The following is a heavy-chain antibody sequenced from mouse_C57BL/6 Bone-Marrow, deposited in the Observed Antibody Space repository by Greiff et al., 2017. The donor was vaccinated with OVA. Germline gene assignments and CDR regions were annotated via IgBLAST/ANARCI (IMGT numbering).Heavy chain of an antibody. D-gene: IGHD1-1*01. CDR2: IYPGSGNT. CDR3: ARGYYGSSFYAMDY. V-gene: IGHV1-76*01. J-gene: IGHJ4*01. CDR1: GYTFTDYY. Sequence: VKLQESGAELVRPGASVKLSCKASGYTFTDYYINWVKQRPGQGLEWIARIYPGSGNTYYNEKFKGKATLTAEKSSSTAYMQLSSLTSEDSAVYFCARGYYGSSFYAMDYWGQGTSVTVSS.